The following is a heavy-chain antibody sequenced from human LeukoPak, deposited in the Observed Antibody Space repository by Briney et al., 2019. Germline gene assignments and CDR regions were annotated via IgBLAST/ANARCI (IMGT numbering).Heavy chain of an antibody. J-gene: IGHJ4*02. D-gene: IGHD5-18*01. CDR3: ARGFRHTAMFLDS. Sequence: GGSLRLSCAASGFTFSSYEMNWVRQAPGEGLEWISCISSSGSPIYYADSVKGRFTISRDNAKNSLYLQMNSLRAGDTAVYYCARGFRHTAMFLDSWGQGTLVTVSS. V-gene: IGHV3-48*03. CDR1: GFTFSSYE. CDR2: ISSSGSPI.